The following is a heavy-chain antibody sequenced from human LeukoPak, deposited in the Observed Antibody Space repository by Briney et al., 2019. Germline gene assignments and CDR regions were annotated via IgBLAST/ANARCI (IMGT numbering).Heavy chain of an antibody. J-gene: IGHJ4*02. CDR2: IKDDGSEK. CDR3: ARGLIYFEV. D-gene: IGHD3-9*01. V-gene: IGHV3-7*04. Sequence: GGSLRLSCAASGFTFSTYWMTWVRQAPGKGLEWVANIKDDGSEKSYEDSVKGRFTISRDNANNAVYLQMDTLRVEDTAVYYCARGLIYFEVWGQGTLVTVSS. CDR1: GFTFSTYW.